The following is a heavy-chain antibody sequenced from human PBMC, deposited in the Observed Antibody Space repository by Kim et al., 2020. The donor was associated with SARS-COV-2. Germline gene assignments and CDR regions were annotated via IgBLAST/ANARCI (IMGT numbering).Heavy chain of an antibody. D-gene: IGHD3-9*01. CDR2: IYSGGSST. V-gene: IGHV3-23*03. Sequence: GGSLRLSCAASGFTFSSYAMSWVRQAPGKGLEWVSVIYSGGSSTYYADSVKGRFTISRDNSKNTLYLQMNSLRAEDTAVYYCAKGDLAPPRYFDWLGRGAFDIWGQGTMVTVSS. CDR3: AKGDLAPPRYFDWLGRGAFDI. J-gene: IGHJ3*02. CDR1: GFTFSSYA.